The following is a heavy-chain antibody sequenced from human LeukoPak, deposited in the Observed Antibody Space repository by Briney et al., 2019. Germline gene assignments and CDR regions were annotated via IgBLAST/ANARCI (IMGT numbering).Heavy chain of an antibody. Sequence: GGSLRLSCAASGFTFSSYEMNWVRQAPGKGLEWVSAISGSGGSTYYADSVKGRFTISRDNSKNTLYLQMNSLRAEDTAVYYCANLGYCSSTSCYLFGRGWGAFDIWGQGTMVTVSS. CDR3: ANLGYCSSTSCYLFGRGWGAFDI. D-gene: IGHD2-2*03. V-gene: IGHV3-23*01. CDR1: GFTFSSYE. J-gene: IGHJ3*02. CDR2: ISGSGGST.